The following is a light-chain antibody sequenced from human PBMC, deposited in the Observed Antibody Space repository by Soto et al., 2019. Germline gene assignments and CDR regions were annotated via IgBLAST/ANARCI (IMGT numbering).Light chain of an antibody. CDR1: QSIGSL. J-gene: IGKJ1*01. CDR2: KAS. Sequence: DIQMTQSPSTLSASVGDRVTITCRASQSIGSLLAWYQQKPGKATKLLIYKASSLESGVPSRFSGGGSATEFTLTISSLQPDDFATYYCQQYNGYSPWTFGQGTKVEIK. CDR3: QQYNGYSPWT. V-gene: IGKV1-5*03.